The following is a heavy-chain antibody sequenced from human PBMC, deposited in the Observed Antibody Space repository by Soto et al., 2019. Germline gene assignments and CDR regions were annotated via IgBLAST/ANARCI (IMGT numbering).Heavy chain of an antibody. V-gene: IGHV3-74*01. CDR1: GFTVTTNS. D-gene: IGHD1-26*01. J-gene: IGHJ4*02. Sequence: PGGSLRLSCVVSGFTVTTNSMSWVRQAPGKGLVWVSRVNSDGHDTVYADSVKGRFTLSRDNAKNTVFLQMSSLRAEDTAVYYCARGRENYSYFEYWGQGIVVTVSS. CDR2: VNSDGHDT. CDR3: ARGRENYSYFEY.